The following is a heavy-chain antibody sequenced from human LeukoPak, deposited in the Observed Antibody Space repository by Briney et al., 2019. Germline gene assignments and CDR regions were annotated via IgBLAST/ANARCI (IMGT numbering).Heavy chain of an antibody. CDR1: GFTFSSYS. CDR2: ISSSSSYI. V-gene: IGHV3-21*01. CDR3: ARLRYSGSYSDY. Sequence: GGSLRLSCAASGFTFSSYSMNWVRQAPGKGLEWVSSISSSSSYIYYADSVKGRFTISRGNAKNSLYLQMNSLRAEDTAVYYCARLRYSGSYSDYWGQGTLVTVSS. J-gene: IGHJ4*02. D-gene: IGHD1-26*01.